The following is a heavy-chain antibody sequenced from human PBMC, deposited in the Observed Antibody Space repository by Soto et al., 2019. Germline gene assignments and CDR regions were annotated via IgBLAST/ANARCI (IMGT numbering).Heavy chain of an antibody. CDR1: GYSFTSND. CDR2: INPSGGSR. J-gene: IGHJ4*02. V-gene: IGHV1-46*01. D-gene: IGHD2-15*01. Sequence: VASVKVSCKASGYSFTSNDMHWVRQAPGQEPEWMGIINPSGGSRRYAQRFQGRVNMTRDTSTSTVYMELSSLRTEDTAVYYCARDRGFCSGGTCYMFDYWGQGTPVTVSS. CDR3: ARDRGFCSGGTCYMFDY.